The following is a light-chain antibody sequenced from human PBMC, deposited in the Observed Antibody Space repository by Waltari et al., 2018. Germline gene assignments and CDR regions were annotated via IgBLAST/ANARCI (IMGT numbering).Light chain of an antibody. CDR1: SSNIGSHS. CDR3: STWDDNLKGV. CDR2: ISN. V-gene: IGLV1-44*01. J-gene: IGLJ2*01. Sequence: QSVLTQPPSASGTPGQRIIIPCSGSSSNIGSHSVNWYQQLPGTAPKPLIYISNQPPSGGPARFSGSVSATSASLSISGLQFEEEADYDCSTWDDNLKGVFGGGTKLTVL.